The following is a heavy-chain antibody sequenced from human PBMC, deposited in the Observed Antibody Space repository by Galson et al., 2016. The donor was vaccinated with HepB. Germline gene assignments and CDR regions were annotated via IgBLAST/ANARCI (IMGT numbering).Heavy chain of an antibody. J-gene: IGHJ4*02. V-gene: IGHV4-59*11. CDR2: IYHSGSS. CDR3: ASYNVDYGDNSFDY. CDR1: GDSITNHF. Sequence: SETLSLTCTVSGDSITNHFWTWIRQPPGQRLEWIGYIYHSGSSRYNPSLKSRLTMSADTSENQFSLRLNSVTAADTAVYYCASYNVDYGDNSFDYWGQGTLVSVSS. D-gene: IGHD4-17*01.